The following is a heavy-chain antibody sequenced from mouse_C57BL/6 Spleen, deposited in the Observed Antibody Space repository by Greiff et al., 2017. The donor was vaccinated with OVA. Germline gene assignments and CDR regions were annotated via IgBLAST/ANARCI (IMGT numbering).Heavy chain of an antibody. CDR2: IYPGDGDT. V-gene: IGHV1-82*01. Sequence: ESGPELVKPGASVKISCKASGYAFSSSWMNWVKQRPGKGLEWIGRIYPGDGDTNYNGKFKGKATLTADKSSSTAYMQLSSLTSEDSAVYFCASITTVVATRGAFDYWGQGTTLTVSS. D-gene: IGHD1-1*01. CDR3: ASITTVVATRGAFDY. J-gene: IGHJ2*01. CDR1: GYAFSSSW.